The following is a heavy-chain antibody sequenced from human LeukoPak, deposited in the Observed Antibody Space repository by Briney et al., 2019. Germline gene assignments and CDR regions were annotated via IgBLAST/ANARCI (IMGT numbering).Heavy chain of an antibody. D-gene: IGHD4-17*01. CDR1: GFTFSSYA. CDR3: AKRGTVTTFGHCDY. CDR2: ISGSGGST. Sequence: GGSLRLSCAASGFTFSSYAMSWVRQAPGKGLEWVSAISGSGGSTYYADSGKGRFTISRDNSKNTLYLQMNSLRAEDTAIYYCAKRGTVTTFGHCDYWGQGTLVTVSS. J-gene: IGHJ4*02. V-gene: IGHV3-23*01.